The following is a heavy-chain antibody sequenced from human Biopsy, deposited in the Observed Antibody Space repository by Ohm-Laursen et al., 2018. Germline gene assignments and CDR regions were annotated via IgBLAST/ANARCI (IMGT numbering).Heavy chain of an antibody. V-gene: IGHV4-59*01. CDR2: IYYSGST. CDR1: DVSISTYY. D-gene: IGHD2/OR15-2a*01. CDR3: ARATNSTGWPYYYFYGMDV. J-gene: IGHJ6*02. Sequence: GTLSLTCTVSDVSISTYYWSWIRQSPGRGLEWIGYIYYSGSTNYNPSLKSRVTISVDTSKNQFSLRLNSVTAADTAVYYCARATNSTGWPYYYFYGMDVWGQGTTVTVSS.